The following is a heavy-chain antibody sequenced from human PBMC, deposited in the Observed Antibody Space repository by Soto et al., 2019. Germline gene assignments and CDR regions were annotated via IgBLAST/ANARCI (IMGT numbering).Heavy chain of an antibody. CDR1: GGTFSSYA. V-gene: IGHV1-69*01. CDR3: ARWDSSSSRDDCYGMDV. J-gene: IGHJ6*02. D-gene: IGHD6-6*01. CDR2: IIPIFGTA. Sequence: QVQLVQSGAEVKQPGSSVKVSCKASGGTFSSYAISWVRQAPGQGLEWMGGIIPIFGTANYAQKFQGRVTITADEATKTDYMELSSLRSEDTAVYYCARWDSSSSRDDCYGMDVLGQGTTVTVSS.